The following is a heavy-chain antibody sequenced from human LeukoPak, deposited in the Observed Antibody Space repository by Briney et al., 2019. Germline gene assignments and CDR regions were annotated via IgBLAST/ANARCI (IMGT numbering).Heavy chain of an antibody. CDR1: GYTLTELS. CDR2: INAGNGNT. CDR3: AKDEKGYYHDTSGYPDAFDI. D-gene: IGHD3-22*01. V-gene: IGHV1-3*01. Sequence: GASVKVSCKVSGYTLTELSMHWVRQAPGQRLEWMGWINAGNGNTKYSQKFQDRVTVTRDTSTSTAYMELSSLRSEDTAVYYCAKDEKGYYHDTSGYPDAFDIWGQGTMVTVSS. J-gene: IGHJ3*02.